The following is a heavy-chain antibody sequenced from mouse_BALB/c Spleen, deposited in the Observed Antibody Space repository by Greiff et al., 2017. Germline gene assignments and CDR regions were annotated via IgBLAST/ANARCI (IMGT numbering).Heavy chain of an antibody. CDR3: ARSHYGYSAWFAY. D-gene: IGHD2-2*01. Sequence: VQLQQSGPELVKPGASVKISCKASGYSFTGYYMHWVKQSHVKSLEWIGRINPYNGATSYNQNFKDKASLTVDKSSSTAYMELHSLTSEDSAVYYCARSHYGYSAWFAYWGQGTLVTVSA. J-gene: IGHJ3*01. CDR1: GYSFTGYY. V-gene: IGHV1-31*01. CDR2: INPYNGAT.